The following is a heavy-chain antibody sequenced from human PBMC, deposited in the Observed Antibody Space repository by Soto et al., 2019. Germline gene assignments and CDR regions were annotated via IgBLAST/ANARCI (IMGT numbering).Heavy chain of an antibody. CDR3: AVGTGTTPAHWFDP. Sequence: SVKVSCKASGGNPSNSAISWVRQAPGQGLEWMGGIIPIFGTANYAQKFQGRVTITADESTSTAYMELSSLRSEDTAVYYCAVGTGTTPAHWFDPWGQGTLVTVSS. J-gene: IGHJ5*02. D-gene: IGHD1-1*01. CDR2: IIPIFGTA. CDR1: GGNPSNSA. V-gene: IGHV1-69*13.